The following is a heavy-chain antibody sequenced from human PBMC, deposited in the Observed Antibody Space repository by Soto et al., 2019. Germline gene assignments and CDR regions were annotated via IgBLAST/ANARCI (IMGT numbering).Heavy chain of an antibody. J-gene: IGHJ4*02. CDR2: VYYSGTT. CDR1: GGSISSYY. Sequence: QVQLQESGPGLVKHSETLSLTCTVSGGSISSYYWTWIRQPPGKGLEWVGYVYYSGTTYYNPSLQSRVTISVDTSKNPFSLKVKSVTAADTAIYYCARAGSTWRYFFDYWGQGSLVTVSS. CDR3: ARAGSTWRYFFDY. V-gene: IGHV4-59*01. D-gene: IGHD6-13*01.